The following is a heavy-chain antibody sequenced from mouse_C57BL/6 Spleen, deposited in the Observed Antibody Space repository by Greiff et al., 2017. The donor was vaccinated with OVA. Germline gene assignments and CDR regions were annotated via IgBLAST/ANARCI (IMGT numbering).Heavy chain of an antibody. CDR3: AYDYDGFAY. CDR1: GYTFTSYW. J-gene: IGHJ3*01. D-gene: IGHD2-4*01. CDR2: IYPGSGST. V-gene: IGHV1-55*01. Sequence: QVQLQQPGAELVKPGASVKMSCKASGYTFTSYWITWVKPRPGQGLEWIGDIYPGSGSTTYNEKFNSKATLTVDTSSSTAYMQLSSLTSEDSAVYYCAYDYDGFAYWGQGTLVTVSA.